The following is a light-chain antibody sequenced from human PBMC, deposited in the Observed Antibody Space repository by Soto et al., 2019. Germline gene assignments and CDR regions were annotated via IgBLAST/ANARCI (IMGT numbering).Light chain of an antibody. V-gene: IGKV3-15*01. CDR2: GTS. CDR3: QQYNNCPQYT. Sequence: EIVMTQSPATLSLSPGERATLSCRASQSVSSSLAWYQQKPGQAPRLLFYGTSTRATGVPARFSGSGSGTEFTLTISSLQSEDFAVYYCQQYNNCPQYTFGQGTKVDIK. J-gene: IGKJ2*01. CDR1: QSVSSS.